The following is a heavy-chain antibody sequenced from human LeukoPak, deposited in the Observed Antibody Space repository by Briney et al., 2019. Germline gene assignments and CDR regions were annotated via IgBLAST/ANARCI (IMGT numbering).Heavy chain of an antibody. J-gene: IGHJ6*03. V-gene: IGHV4-61*09. CDR1: GGSISSGSYY. Sequence: PSETLSLTCTVSGGSISSGSYYWSWIRQPAGKGLEWIGHIYTSGSTNYNPSLKSRVTMSVDTSKNQFSLKLSSVTAADTAVYYCARDAPYYYGSGTRNYYMDVWGKGTTVTISS. CDR2: IYTSGST. D-gene: IGHD3-10*01. CDR3: ARDAPYYYGSGTRNYYMDV.